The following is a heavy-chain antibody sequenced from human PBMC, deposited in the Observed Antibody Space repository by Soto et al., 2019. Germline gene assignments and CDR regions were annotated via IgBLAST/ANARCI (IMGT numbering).Heavy chain of an antibody. CDR1: GFMFSRYA. J-gene: IGHJ4*02. D-gene: IGHD3-3*01. CDR3: VRSRSGAVPDSFGY. V-gene: IGHV3-30-3*01. Sequence: QVQLVESGGRVVQSGGSLRLSCAASGFMFSRYAIHWVRQAPGKGLGWVAVISKDGSVKYYIDSVRGRFTISRDKSKNTVYLEMNNMRDDDTAVFYCVRSRSGAVPDSFGYWGQGTLVTVS. CDR2: ISKDGSVK.